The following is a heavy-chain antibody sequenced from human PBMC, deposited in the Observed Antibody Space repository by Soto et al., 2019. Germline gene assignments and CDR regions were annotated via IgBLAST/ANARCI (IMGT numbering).Heavy chain of an antibody. CDR3: TEDILPGGADV. CDR2: IHWNNGAT. J-gene: IGHJ6*02. V-gene: IGHV3-9*02. D-gene: IGHD3-16*01. CDR1: AFSSHHHA. Sequence: PGGSLGLSCVASAFSSHHHAIHWVRQGPGKGLEWVSGIHWNNGATGYADSVKGRFTIFKDNVKNSVYLQMNSLRTDDAAFYYCTEDILPGGADVWGQGTTVTVSS.